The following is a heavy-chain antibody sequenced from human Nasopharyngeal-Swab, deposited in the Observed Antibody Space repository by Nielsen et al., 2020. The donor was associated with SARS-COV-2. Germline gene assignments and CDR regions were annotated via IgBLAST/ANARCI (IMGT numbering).Heavy chain of an antibody. Sequence: SETLSLICAVSGGSISSGGYYWSWIRQHPGKGLEWIGYIYYSGSTYYNPSLKSRVTISVDTSKNQFSLKLSSVTAADTAVYYCARAIAARQYYYYYGMDVWGQGTTVTVSS. D-gene: IGHD6-6*01. V-gene: IGHV4-31*11. J-gene: IGHJ6*02. CDR3: ARAIAARQYYYYYGMDV. CDR1: GGSISSGGYY. CDR2: IYYSGST.